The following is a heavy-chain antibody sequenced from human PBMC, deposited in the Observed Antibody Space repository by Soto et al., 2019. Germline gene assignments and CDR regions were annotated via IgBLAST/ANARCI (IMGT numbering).Heavy chain of an antibody. CDR2: IYYSGST. J-gene: IGHJ4*02. Sequence: QVQLQESGPGLVKPSQTLSLTCTVSGGSIRSGGYYWSWIRQHPGKGLEWIGYIYYSGSTYYNPSLKSRVTISVDTSKNQFSLKLSSVTAADTAVYYCARGYYDFWSGPAYYFDYWGQGTLVTVSS. CDR3: ARGYYDFWSGPAYYFDY. V-gene: IGHV4-31*03. CDR1: GGSIRSGGYY. D-gene: IGHD3-3*01.